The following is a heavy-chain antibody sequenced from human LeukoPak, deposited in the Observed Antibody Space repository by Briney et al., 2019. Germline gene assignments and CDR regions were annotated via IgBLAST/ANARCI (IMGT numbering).Heavy chain of an antibody. D-gene: IGHD5-12*01. CDR3: AKVRRGGGYDSPPSDAFDI. Sequence: GGSLRLSCAASGFTFGSYAMSWVRQAPGKGLEWVSAISGSGLGTYYADSVKGRFTISRDNSKNTLYLQMNSLRAGDTAVYHCAKVRRGGGYDSPPSDAFDIWGQGTMVTVSS. V-gene: IGHV3-23*01. J-gene: IGHJ3*02. CDR1: GFTFGSYA. CDR2: ISGSGLGT.